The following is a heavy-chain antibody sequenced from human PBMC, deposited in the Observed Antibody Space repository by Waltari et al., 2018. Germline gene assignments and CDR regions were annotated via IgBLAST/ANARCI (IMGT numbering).Heavy chain of an antibody. V-gene: IGHV3-30-3*01. CDR1: GLTFSNFA. CDR2: ISYDGSNQ. CDR3: AGQPWTLVMSEPLDY. D-gene: IGHD2-21*01. Sequence: QVQLVESGGGVVQPGRSLRLSCVASGLTFSNFAITWVRQAPGKGLELVAIISYDGSNQFYADSVKGRFTLSRDNSRNTLYLQMNSLRAEDTAVYYCAGQPWTLVMSEPLDYWGQGTLVTVSS. J-gene: IGHJ4*02.